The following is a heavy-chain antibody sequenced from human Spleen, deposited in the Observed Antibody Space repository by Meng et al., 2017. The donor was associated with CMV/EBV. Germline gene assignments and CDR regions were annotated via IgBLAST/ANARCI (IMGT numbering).Heavy chain of an antibody. J-gene: IGHJ4*02. V-gene: IGHV4-59*01. CDR1: GDSIGTYY. CDR3: ARSWGSSPSYLDY. CDR2: ISLSGST. Sequence: CPVSGDSIGTYYWGWIRQSPGKGLEWIGYISLSGSTNYNPSLKSRVTMSVGTSKKQLSLKLSSVTAADTAVYYCARSWGSSPSYLDYWGQGTLVTVSS. D-gene: IGHD7-27*01.